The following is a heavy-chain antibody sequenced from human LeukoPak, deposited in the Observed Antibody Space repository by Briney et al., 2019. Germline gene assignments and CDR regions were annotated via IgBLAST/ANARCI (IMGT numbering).Heavy chain of an antibody. D-gene: IGHD3-10*01. CDR3: AKWFGELSGYFDY. J-gene: IGHJ4*02. CDR2: ISGSGGST. CDR1: GFTFISYA. Sequence: GGSLRLSCAASGFTFISYAMSWLRQAPGKGLEWVSAISGSGGSTYYADSVKGRFTISRDNSKNTLYLQMNSLRAEDTAVYYCAKWFGELSGYFDYWGQGTLVTVSS. V-gene: IGHV3-23*01.